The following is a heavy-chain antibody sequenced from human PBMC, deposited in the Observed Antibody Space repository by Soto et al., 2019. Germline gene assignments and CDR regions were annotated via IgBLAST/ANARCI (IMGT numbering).Heavy chain of an antibody. CDR3: ARVGPAHYYDSSGYYAPLDY. J-gene: IGHJ4*02. D-gene: IGHD3-22*01. CDR1: GDTFSSYA. Sequence: QVQLVQSGAEVKKPGSSVNVSCKASGDTFSSYAINWVRQAPGQWLERMRGIIPMFSTANYAQKFNGRVTITAGDSTSTVYMELSSLRSEDTAVYYCARVGPAHYYDSSGYYAPLDYWGQGTLVTVSS. V-gene: IGHV1-69*01. CDR2: IIPMFSTA.